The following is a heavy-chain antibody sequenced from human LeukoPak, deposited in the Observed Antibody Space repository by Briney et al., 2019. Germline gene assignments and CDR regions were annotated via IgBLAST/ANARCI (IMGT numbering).Heavy chain of an antibody. Sequence: GASVTVSCTTFGDTFNVYYMHWVRQAPGQGLEGMGWINPNSGGTNYAQNFQGRLTMTRGTSINTADMELSRLTSDDTAIYYCAGLYGSGSFDYWGQGTLVTVSS. CDR2: INPNSGGT. CDR1: GDTFNVYY. J-gene: IGHJ4*02. V-gene: IGHV1-2*02. CDR3: AGLYGSGSFDY. D-gene: IGHD3-10*01.